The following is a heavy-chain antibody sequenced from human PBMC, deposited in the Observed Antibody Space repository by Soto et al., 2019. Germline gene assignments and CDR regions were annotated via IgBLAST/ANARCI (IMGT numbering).Heavy chain of an antibody. D-gene: IGHD1-7*01. J-gene: IGHJ3*02. CDR3: AKEGNYGRGFDI. V-gene: IGHV3-23*01. CDR2: ITGGGGST. CDR1: GFTFRGYA. Sequence: GGSLRLSCAASGFTFRGYAMSWVRQAPGKGLEWVSGITGGGGSTYYTDSVKGQFTISRDNSKNTLYLQMNSLRVEDTALYYWAKEGNYGRGFDIWGQETMFTVSS.